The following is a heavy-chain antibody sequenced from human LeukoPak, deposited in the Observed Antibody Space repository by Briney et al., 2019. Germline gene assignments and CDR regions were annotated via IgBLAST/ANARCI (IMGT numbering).Heavy chain of an antibody. V-gene: IGHV1-46*02. CDR3: AREVEFCGGDCYSAGGFDP. Sequence: ASVKVSCKASGYTFNSYYMHWVRQAPGQGLEWMGIINPSGGSTSYAQKFQGRVTMTRDTSTSTVYMELSSLRSEDTAVYYCAREVEFCGGDCYSAGGFDPWGQGTLVTVSS. D-gene: IGHD2-21*02. CDR1: GYTFNSYY. J-gene: IGHJ5*02. CDR2: INPSGGST.